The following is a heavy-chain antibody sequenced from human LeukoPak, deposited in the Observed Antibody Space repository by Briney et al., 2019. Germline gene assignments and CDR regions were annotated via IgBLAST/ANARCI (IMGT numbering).Heavy chain of an antibody. CDR3: ARSIPIIHHDY. D-gene: IGHD2-2*02. V-gene: IGHV3-7*01. Sequence: PGGSLRLSCAASGLTFSSFWMSWVRQAPGKGLEWVANIKQDGSEKHYVDSVKGRFTISRDNAKNSLYLQMNSLRAEDTAVYYCARSIPIIHHDYWGQGTLVPVSS. CDR2: IKQDGSEK. J-gene: IGHJ4*02. CDR1: GLTFSSFW.